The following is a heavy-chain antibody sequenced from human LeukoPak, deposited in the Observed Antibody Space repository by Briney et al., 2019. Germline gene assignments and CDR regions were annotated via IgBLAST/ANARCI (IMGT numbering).Heavy chain of an antibody. J-gene: IGHJ4*02. CDR1: GFTFDYHW. Sequence: PGGSLRLSCAASGFTFDYHWMTWVRQAPGKVLEWVANIDEGGNKVYYAESVKGRFTISRDSAKNSVFLQMNSLRAEDTAVYYCVREWFLARYSWGQGALVTVSP. D-gene: IGHD3-10*01. CDR3: VREWFLARYS. V-gene: IGHV3-7*01. CDR2: IDEGGNKV.